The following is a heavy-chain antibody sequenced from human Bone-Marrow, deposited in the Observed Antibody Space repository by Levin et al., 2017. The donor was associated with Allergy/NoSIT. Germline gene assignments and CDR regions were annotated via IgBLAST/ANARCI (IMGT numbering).Heavy chain of an antibody. D-gene: IGHD3-22*01. CDR2: ISYDGSNK. CDR3: AKDKYHDRTYSYDSGGFYSYFDS. Sequence: GGSLRLSCAASGFTFSRYGMHWVRQGPGKGLEWVAVISYDGSNKHFAGSVRGRFTISRDSSKNTLYLEMSGLRVEDTAVYFCAKDKYHDRTYSYDSGGFYSYFDSWGQGTLVTVSS. J-gene: IGHJ4*02. CDR1: GFTFSRYG. V-gene: IGHV3-30*18.